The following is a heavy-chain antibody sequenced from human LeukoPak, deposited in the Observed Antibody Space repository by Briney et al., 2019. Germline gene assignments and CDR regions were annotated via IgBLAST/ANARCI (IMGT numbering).Heavy chain of an antibody. J-gene: IGHJ4*02. CDR1: GYTFSNYG. CDR2: ISAYNGNT. D-gene: IGHD5-18*01. Sequence: ASVKVSCKASGYTFSNYGITWVRQAPGQGLEWVGWISAYNGNTNYAQNLQGRVTMTTDTATSTAHMELRSLISDDTAVYYCARDLSGVDTVNDYWGQGTLVTVSS. V-gene: IGHV1-18*01. CDR3: ARDLSGVDTVNDY.